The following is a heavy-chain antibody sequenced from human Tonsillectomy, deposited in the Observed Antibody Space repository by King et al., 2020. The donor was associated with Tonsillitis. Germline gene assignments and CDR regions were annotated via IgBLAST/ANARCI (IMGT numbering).Heavy chain of an antibody. J-gene: IGHJ4*02. Sequence: VQLVESGGGLVKPGGSLRLSCAASGFTFSSYSMNWVRQAPGKGLEWVSSISSSSSYIYYADSVKGRFTISRANAKNSLYLQMNSLRAEDTAVYYCARDVPYSYCGGDCYAFDYWGQGTLVTVSS. CDR1: GFTFSSYS. CDR3: ARDVPYSYCGGDCYAFDY. CDR2: ISSSSSYI. D-gene: IGHD2-21*02. V-gene: IGHV3-21*01.